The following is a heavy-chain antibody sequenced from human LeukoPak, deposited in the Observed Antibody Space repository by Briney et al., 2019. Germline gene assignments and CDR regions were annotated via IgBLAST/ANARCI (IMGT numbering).Heavy chain of an antibody. CDR1: GGSISSYY. CDR3: ARDNTMVRGVL. Sequence: PSETLSLTCTVSGGSISSYYWSWIRQPPGKGLEWIGYIYYSGSTNYNPSLKSRVTISVDTSKNQFSLKLSSVTAADTAVYYCARDNTMVRGVLWGQGTLVTVSS. CDR2: IYYSGST. V-gene: IGHV4-59*12. J-gene: IGHJ4*02. D-gene: IGHD3-10*01.